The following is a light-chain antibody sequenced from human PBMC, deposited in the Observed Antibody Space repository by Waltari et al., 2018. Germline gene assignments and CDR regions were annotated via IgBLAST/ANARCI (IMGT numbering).Light chain of an antibody. J-gene: IGKJ4*01. V-gene: IGKV3-11*01. Sequence: IVLTQSPATLSLSPGERATLSCRASQTINNSLAWYQQRPGQAPRLLIYDASTRATGIPARFSGSGSGTDFTLTISSLEPEDFAIYYCQRRSNWPPTLTFGGGTKVEIK. CDR2: DAS. CDR1: QTINNS. CDR3: QRRSNWPPTLT.